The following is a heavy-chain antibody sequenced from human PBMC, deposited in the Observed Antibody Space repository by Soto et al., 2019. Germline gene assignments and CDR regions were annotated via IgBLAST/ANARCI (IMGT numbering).Heavy chain of an antibody. D-gene: IGHD3-22*01. CDR3: ARLTYYYDSSGESNDY. Sequence: SETLSLTCTVSGGSISSSSCYWGWIRQPPGKGLEWIGSIYYSGSTYYNPSLKSRVTISVDTSKNQFSLKLSSVTAADTAVYYCARLTYYYDSSGESNDYWGQGTLVTVSS. CDR1: GGSISSSSCY. CDR2: IYYSGST. J-gene: IGHJ4*02. V-gene: IGHV4-39*01.